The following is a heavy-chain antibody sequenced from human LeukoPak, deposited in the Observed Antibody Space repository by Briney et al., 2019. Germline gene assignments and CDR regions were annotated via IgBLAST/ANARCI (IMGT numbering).Heavy chain of an antibody. CDR1: GFTFSSYA. D-gene: IGHD1-1*01. Sequence: GGSLRLSCAASGFTFSSYAMHWVRQAPGKGLEYVSAISSNGGSTYYANSVKGRFTISRDNSKNTLYLQMGSLRAEDMAVYYCARDRIVFGTTTRYNWFDPWGQGTLVTVSS. CDR2: ISSNGGST. V-gene: IGHV3-64*01. J-gene: IGHJ5*02. CDR3: ARDRIVFGTTTRYNWFDP.